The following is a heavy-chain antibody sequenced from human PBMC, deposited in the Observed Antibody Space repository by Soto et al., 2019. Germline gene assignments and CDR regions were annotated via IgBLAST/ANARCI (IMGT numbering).Heavy chain of an antibody. D-gene: IGHD4-17*01. CDR1: GGYISSYD. V-gene: IGHV4-59*08. Sequence: SETLSLTCTVSGGYISSYDWSWIRQPPGKGLEWIGYIYYSGSTNYNPSLKSRVTISVDTSKNQFSLKLSSVTAADTAVYYCARKPTVSRAFDIWGQGTMVTVSS. CDR2: IYYSGST. CDR3: ARKPTVSRAFDI. J-gene: IGHJ3*02.